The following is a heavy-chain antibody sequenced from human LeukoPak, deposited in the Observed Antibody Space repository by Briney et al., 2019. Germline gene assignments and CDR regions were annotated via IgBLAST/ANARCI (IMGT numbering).Heavy chain of an antibody. D-gene: IGHD4-23*01. CDR2: VRVKGYGATT. V-gene: IGHV3-49*04. J-gene: IGHJ4*02. CDR3: TRGGYGGGSFDY. Sequence: GGSLRLSCTASGFTFGDYAMSWGRQGPGKGLEWVGFVRVKGYGATTEYAVSVKGRFTISRDDSKSIAYLQMNSLKTDDTGVYYCTRGGYGGGSFDYWGQGTLVTVSS. CDR1: GFTFGDYA.